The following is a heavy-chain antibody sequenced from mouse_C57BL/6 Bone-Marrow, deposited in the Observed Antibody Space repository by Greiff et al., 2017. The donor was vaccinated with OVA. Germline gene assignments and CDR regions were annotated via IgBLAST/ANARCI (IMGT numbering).Heavy chain of an antibody. CDR2: IDPENGDT. V-gene: IGHV14-4*01. CDR1: GFNIKDDY. Sequence: VHVKQSGAELVRPGASVKLSCTASGFNIKDDYMHWVKQRPEQGLEWIGRIDPENGDTEYASKFQGKATITADTSSNTAYLQLSSLTSEDTAVYYCTTTVVATDYWGQGTTLTVSS. D-gene: IGHD1-1*01. J-gene: IGHJ2*01. CDR3: TTTVVATDY.